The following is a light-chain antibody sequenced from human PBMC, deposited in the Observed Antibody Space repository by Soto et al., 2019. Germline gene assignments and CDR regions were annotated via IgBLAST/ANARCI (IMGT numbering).Light chain of an antibody. CDR1: QSVRTN. CDR2: GAS. Sequence: EIVMTQSPANLSVSPGERATLSCRASQSVRTNLAWYQHKPGQAPRLLIYGASTRATGIPGRFSGSGSGTEFTLTINSLQSEDFAVYYCQQYNYWPPLTFGGGTKVEIK. CDR3: QQYNYWPPLT. J-gene: IGKJ4*01. V-gene: IGKV3-15*01.